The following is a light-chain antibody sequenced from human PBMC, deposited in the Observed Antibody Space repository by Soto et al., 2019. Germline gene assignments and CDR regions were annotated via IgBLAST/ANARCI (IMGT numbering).Light chain of an antibody. Sequence: EIWFTQSPGTLSFSPGERATLSCRASQSVSSSYLAWYQQKPGQAPRLLIYDASNRATGIPARFSGSGSGTDFTLTISRLEPEDFAVYYCQRITFGQGTRLEIK. V-gene: IGKV3-20*01. CDR2: DAS. CDR1: QSVSSSY. CDR3: QRIT. J-gene: IGKJ5*01.